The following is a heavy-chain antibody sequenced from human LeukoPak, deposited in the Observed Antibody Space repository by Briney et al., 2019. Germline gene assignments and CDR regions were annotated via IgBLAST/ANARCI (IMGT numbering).Heavy chain of an antibody. V-gene: IGHV7-4-1*02. CDR2: ISTNTGNP. Sequence: GWISTNTGNPTYAQGFTGRFVFSLDTSVSAAYLQINSLKAEDTAVYYCTRDYGDYVLAYWGQGTLVTVSS. CDR3: TRDYGDYVLAY. J-gene: IGHJ4*02. D-gene: IGHD4-17*01.